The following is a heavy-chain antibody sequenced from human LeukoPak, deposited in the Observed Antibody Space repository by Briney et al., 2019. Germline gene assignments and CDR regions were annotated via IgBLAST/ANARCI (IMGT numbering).Heavy chain of an antibody. J-gene: IGHJ5*02. Sequence: SETLSLTCTVSGGSISSYYWSWIRQPPGKGLEWIGYIYYSGSTNYNPSLKSRVTISVDTSKNQFSLKLSSVTAADTAVYYCASRYYYDSKFDPWGQGTLVTVSS. V-gene: IGHV4-59*01. CDR1: GGSISSYY. CDR2: IYYSGST. D-gene: IGHD3-22*01. CDR3: ASRYYYDSKFDP.